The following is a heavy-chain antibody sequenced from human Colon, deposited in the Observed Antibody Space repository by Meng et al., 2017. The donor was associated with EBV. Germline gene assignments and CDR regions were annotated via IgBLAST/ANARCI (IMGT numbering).Heavy chain of an antibody. J-gene: IGHJ5*02. Sequence: QVQLQESGPGLVKPSQXLSLTCTVSGGSISSGGFYWSCIRQHPGKGLEWIGYIYYSGSTYYNPSLRSRVAISIDTSKNQFSLKLTSVTAADTAVYFCARTNYGDYNWFDPWGQGTLVTVSS. CDR3: ARTNYGDYNWFDP. CDR1: GGSISSGGFY. V-gene: IGHV4-31*03. CDR2: IYYSGST. D-gene: IGHD4-17*01.